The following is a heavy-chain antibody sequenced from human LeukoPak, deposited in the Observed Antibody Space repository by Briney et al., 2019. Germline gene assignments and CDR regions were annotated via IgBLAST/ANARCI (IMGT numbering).Heavy chain of an antibody. CDR3: GKGDTMIVVVPNFDY. CDR2: ISGSGGST. D-gene: IGHD3-22*01. J-gene: IGHJ4*02. CDR1: GFTFSSYA. V-gene: IGHV3-23*01. Sequence: PGGSLRLSCAASGFTFSSYAMSSVRQAPGKGLEWVSAISGSGGSTYYADSVKGRFTISRDNSKNTLYLQMNRMRAEDTAVYYCGKGDTMIVVVPNFDYWGQGTLVTVSS.